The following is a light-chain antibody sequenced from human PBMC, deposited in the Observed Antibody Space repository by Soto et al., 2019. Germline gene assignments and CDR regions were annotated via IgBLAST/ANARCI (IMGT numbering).Light chain of an antibody. CDR1: QYINTR. Sequence: EIVFRHSPSTLASFPGYRVPLSCRASQYINTRLAWYQHRPGQAPRLLIYQTSIRAAGIPARFSASGSGTDFTLTISDVQPEDFALYYCHQRQSWPRTFGQGTKVDNK. CDR2: QTS. J-gene: IGKJ1*01. V-gene: IGKV3-11*01. CDR3: HQRQSWPRT.